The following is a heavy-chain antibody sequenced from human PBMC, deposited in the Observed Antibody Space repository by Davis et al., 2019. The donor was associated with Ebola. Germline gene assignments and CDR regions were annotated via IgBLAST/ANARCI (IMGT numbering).Heavy chain of an antibody. CDR3: AREDIVVVPAALKYYYVMDV. V-gene: IGHV1-18*04. CDR2: ISAYNGNT. Sequence: AASVKVSCKASGYTFTGYYMHWVRQAPGQGLEWMGWISAYNGNTNYAQKLQGRVTMTTDTSTSTAYMELRSLRSDDTAVYYCAREDIVVVPAALKYYYVMDVWGQGTTVTVSS. J-gene: IGHJ6*02. CDR1: GYTFTGYY. D-gene: IGHD2-2*01.